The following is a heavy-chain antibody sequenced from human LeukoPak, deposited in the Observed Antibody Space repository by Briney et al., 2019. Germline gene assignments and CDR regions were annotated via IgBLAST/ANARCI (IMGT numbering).Heavy chain of an antibody. Sequence: SETLSLTCTVSGYSISSGYYWGWIRQPPGKGLEWIGSIYHSGSTYYNPSLKSRVTISVDTSKNQFSLKLSSVTAADTAVYYCAREFDTMVRGVIIKDYWGQGTLVTVSS. J-gene: IGHJ4*02. CDR1: GYSISSGYY. CDR2: IYHSGST. V-gene: IGHV4-38-2*02. CDR3: AREFDTMVRGVIIKDY. D-gene: IGHD3-10*01.